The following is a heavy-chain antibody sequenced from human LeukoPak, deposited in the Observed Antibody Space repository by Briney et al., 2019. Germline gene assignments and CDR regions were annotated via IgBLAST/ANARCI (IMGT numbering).Heavy chain of an antibody. CDR1: GFTFSNYV. J-gene: IGHJ4*02. CDR2: ISYDGSNK. D-gene: IGHD2-2*02. CDR3: ARGWDRDCTSTSCYIAYN. V-gene: IGHV3-30-3*01. Sequence: GGSLRLSCAASGFTFSNYVMHWVRQPPGKGLEWVAVISYDGSNKYYADSVKGRFTISRDNSKNTLYLQMNSLRAEDTAVYYCARGWDRDCTSTSCYIAYNRGQGTLVSVSS.